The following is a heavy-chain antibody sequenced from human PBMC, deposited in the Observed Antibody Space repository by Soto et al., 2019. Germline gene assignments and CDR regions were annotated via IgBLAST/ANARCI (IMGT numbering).Heavy chain of an antibody. CDR1: GGSISSGDYY. CDR3: ARAGNSVKLFDY. V-gene: IGHV4-30-4*01. D-gene: IGHD1-7*01. Sequence: SETLSLTXTVSGGSISSGDYYWSWIRQPPGKGLEWIGYIYYSGSTYYNPSLKSRVTISVDTSKNQFSLKLSSVTAADTAVYYCARAGNSVKLFDYWGQGTLVTVSS. J-gene: IGHJ4*02. CDR2: IYYSGST.